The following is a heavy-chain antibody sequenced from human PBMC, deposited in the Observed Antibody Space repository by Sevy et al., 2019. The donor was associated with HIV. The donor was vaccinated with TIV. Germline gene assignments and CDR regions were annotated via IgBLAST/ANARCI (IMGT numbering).Heavy chain of an antibody. CDR3: ARSLPDTADFDF. D-gene: IGHD5-18*01. CDR2: IYTSGNT. Sequence: SETLSLTCTVSGGSISNYYWGWIRQPAGKGLEWIGRIYTSGNTNYNPSLKSRVTMSVDTSKNQFSLKLTSVTAADTAIYYCARSLPDTADFDFWGQGTLVTVSS. V-gene: IGHV4-4*07. CDR1: GGSISNYY. J-gene: IGHJ4*02.